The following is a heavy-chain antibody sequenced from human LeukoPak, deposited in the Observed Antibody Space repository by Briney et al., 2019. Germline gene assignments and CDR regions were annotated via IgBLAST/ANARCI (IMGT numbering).Heavy chain of an antibody. CDR2: IWYDGSNK. Sequence: GGSLRLSCAASGFTFSSYGMHWVRQAPGKGLEWVAFIWYDGSNKYYADSVKGRFTISRDNSKNTMYLQMNSLRAEDTALYYCARTRGDRQRYLDYGGQGTLVTVSS. CDR1: GFTFSSYG. V-gene: IGHV3-33*01. D-gene: IGHD2-21*02. CDR3: ARTRGDRQRYLDY. J-gene: IGHJ4*02.